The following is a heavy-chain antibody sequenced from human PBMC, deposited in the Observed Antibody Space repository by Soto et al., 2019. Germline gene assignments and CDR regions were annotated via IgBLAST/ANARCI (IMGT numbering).Heavy chain of an antibody. CDR1: GFTFSNAW. D-gene: IGHD1-7*01. CDR2: IKSKTDGGTT. J-gene: IGHJ5*02. V-gene: IGHV3-15*07. CDR3: TTDLLQLELLAP. Sequence: GGSLRLSCAASGFTFSNAWMNWVRQAPGKGLEWVGRIKSKTDGGTTDYAAPVKGRFTISRDDSKNTLYLQMNSLKTEDTAGYYCTTDLLQLELLAPWGQGTLVTVSS.